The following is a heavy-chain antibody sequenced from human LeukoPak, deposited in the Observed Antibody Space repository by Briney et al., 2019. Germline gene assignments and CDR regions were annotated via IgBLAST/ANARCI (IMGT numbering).Heavy chain of an antibody. D-gene: IGHD3-10*01. J-gene: IGHJ4*02. Sequence: PGGSLRLSCAASGFTFSSYSMNWVRQAPGKGLEWVSSISSSSSYIYYANSVKGRFTISRDNAKNSLYLQMNSLRAEDTAVYYCARDNIVRGAGTDYWGQGTLVTVSS. CDR1: GFTFSSYS. CDR3: ARDNIVRGAGTDY. CDR2: ISSSSSYI. V-gene: IGHV3-21*01.